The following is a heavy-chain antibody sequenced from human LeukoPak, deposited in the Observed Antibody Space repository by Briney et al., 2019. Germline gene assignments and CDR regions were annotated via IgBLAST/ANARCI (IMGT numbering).Heavy chain of an antibody. V-gene: IGHV3-30*04. CDR1: GFTFSAYA. CDR3: AKGGGYEAQYYYYYLDV. J-gene: IGHJ6*03. Sequence: GGSLRLSCVASGFTFSAYAIHWVRQAPGKGLEWVAVISYDGKTKYYADSVKGRFTISRDNSKNTLYLQMNSLRAEDTAVYYCAKGGGYEAQYYYYYLDVWGKGTTVTISS. D-gene: IGHD5-12*01. CDR2: ISYDGKTK.